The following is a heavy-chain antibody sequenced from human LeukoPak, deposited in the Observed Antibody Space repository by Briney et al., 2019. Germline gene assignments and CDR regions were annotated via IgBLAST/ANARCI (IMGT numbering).Heavy chain of an antibody. J-gene: IGHJ5*02. Sequence: SETLSLTCTVSGGSISSYYWSWIRQPAGKGLEWIGRIYTSGSTNYNPSLKSRVTMSVDTSKNQFSLKLSSVTAADTAVYYCARDPKVYGDGNWFDPWGQGTLVTVSS. CDR1: GGSISSYY. CDR3: ARDPKVYGDGNWFDP. D-gene: IGHD2-8*01. V-gene: IGHV4-4*07. CDR2: IYTSGST.